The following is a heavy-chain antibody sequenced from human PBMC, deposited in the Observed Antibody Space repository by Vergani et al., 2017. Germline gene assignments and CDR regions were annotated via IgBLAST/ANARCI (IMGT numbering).Heavy chain of an antibody. CDR1: GGTFSSYA. J-gene: IGHJ4*02. CDR2: IIPILGIA. Sequence: QVQLVQSGAEVKTPGASVKVSCKASGGTFSSYAISWVRQAPGQGLEWMGRIIPILGIANYAQKFQGRVTITADKSTSTAYMELSSLRSEDTAVYYCARVGANWAGRDYWGQGTLVTVSS. D-gene: IGHD7-27*01. V-gene: IGHV1-69*09. CDR3: ARVGANWAGRDY.